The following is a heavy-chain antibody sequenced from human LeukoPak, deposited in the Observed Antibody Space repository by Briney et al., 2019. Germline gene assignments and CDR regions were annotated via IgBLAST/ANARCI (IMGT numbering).Heavy chain of an antibody. J-gene: IGHJ4*02. CDR1: GFTFSRYW. V-gene: IGHV3-7*01. D-gene: IGHD5-12*01. Sequence: GGSLRLSCAASGFTFSRYWMSWVRQAPGKGLEWVAIIKQDGSEKYYVDSVRGRFTISRDNAKNSLYLQMNSLRVEDTAVYYRARGGYSGYAFDNWGRGTLVTVSS. CDR2: IKQDGSEK. CDR3: ARGGYSGYAFDN.